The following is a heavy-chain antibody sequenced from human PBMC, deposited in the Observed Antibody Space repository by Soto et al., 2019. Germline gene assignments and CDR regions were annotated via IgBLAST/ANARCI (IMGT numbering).Heavy chain of an antibody. V-gene: IGHV3-30-3*01. CDR1: SFTFSSYA. CDR3: ARDRVSPSWLLSY. CDR2: ISYDGSNK. Sequence: SLRLSCSASSFTFSSYAIHWVRQAPGKGLEWVAVISYDGSNKYYADSVKGRFTISRDNSKNTLYLQMNSLRAEDTAVYYCARDRVSPSWLLSYWGQGT. D-gene: IGHD3-3*01. J-gene: IGHJ4*02.